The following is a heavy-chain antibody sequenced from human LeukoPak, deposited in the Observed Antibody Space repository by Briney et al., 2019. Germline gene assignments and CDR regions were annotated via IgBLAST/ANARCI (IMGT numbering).Heavy chain of an antibody. D-gene: IGHD6-13*01. CDR1: GFTLSSYN. Sequence: GGSLRLSCVASGFTLSSYNMKWVRQAPGKRLEWVSSISWRSSDIEYADSVKGRFTISRDNAKNTLYLQMNSLRAEDTAVYYCAREGVAAADTYFDYWGQGTLVTVSS. J-gene: IGHJ4*02. V-gene: IGHV3-21*01. CDR2: ISWRSSDI. CDR3: AREGVAAADTYFDY.